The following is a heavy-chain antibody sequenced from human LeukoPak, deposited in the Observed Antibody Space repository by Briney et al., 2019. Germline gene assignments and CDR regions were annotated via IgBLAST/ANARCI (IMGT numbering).Heavy chain of an antibody. Sequence: PSETLSLTCAVSGGSISSYYWSWIRQPPGKGLEWIGYIYYSGSTNYNPSLKSRVTISVDTSKNQFSLKLSSVTAADTAVYYCARPSYPGIQLWFDYWGQGTLVTVSS. CDR2: IYYSGST. CDR3: ARPSYPGIQLWFDY. CDR1: GGSISSYY. J-gene: IGHJ4*02. D-gene: IGHD5-18*01. V-gene: IGHV4-59*01.